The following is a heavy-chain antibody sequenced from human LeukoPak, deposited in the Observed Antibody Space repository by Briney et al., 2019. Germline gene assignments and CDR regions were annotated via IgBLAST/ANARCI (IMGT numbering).Heavy chain of an antibody. CDR3: ATGVQWLGDFDY. D-gene: IGHD3-22*01. CDR2: IYPGGYT. V-gene: IGHV3-66*02. CDR1: GFTVSSNY. J-gene: IGHJ4*02. Sequence: PGGSLRLSCAASGFTVSSNYMSWVRQAAGKGLEWVSVIYPGGYTYYADSVKGRFTISRDNSKNTVYFQMNSLRPEDTAVYYCATGVQWLGDFDYWGQGTLVTVSS.